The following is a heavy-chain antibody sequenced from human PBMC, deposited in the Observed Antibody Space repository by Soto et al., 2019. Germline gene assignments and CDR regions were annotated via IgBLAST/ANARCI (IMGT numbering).Heavy chain of an antibody. CDR1: GFSFSTSGVG. CDR3: VHRPMPSDGYYWMGCFDP. Sequence: QITLKESGPTLVKPTQTLTLTCTFSGFSFSTSGVGVGWIRQSPGKAPEWLALIYWNDDKRYSPSLKNRLTIIKDTPKKQVVLSMTNMDPVDTGTYYCVHRPMPSDGYYWMGCFDPRGQGIPVIVSS. CDR2: IYWNDDK. J-gene: IGHJ5*02. V-gene: IGHV2-5*01. D-gene: IGHD1-26*01.